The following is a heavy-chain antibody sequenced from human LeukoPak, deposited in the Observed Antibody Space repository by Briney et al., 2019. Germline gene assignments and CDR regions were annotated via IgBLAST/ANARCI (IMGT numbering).Heavy chain of an antibody. CDR1: GFTFSSYS. D-gene: IGHD4-23*01. V-gene: IGHV3-21*01. J-gene: IGHJ3*02. CDR3: ARVWDYGGNFGQAFDI. CDR2: ISSSSSYI. Sequence: SGGSLRLSCAASGFTFSSYSMNWVRQAPGKGLEWVSSISSSSSYIYYADSVKGRFTISRDNAKNSLYLQMNSLRAEDTAVYYCARVWDYGGNFGQAFDIWGQGTMVTVSS.